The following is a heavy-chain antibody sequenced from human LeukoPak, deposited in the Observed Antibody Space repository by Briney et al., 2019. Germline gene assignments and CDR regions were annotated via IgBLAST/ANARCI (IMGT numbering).Heavy chain of an antibody. V-gene: IGHV1-2*02. CDR2: INPNSGGT. J-gene: IGHJ6*03. CDR1: GYTFTSYG. Sequence: ASVKLSCKASGYTFTSYGISWVRQAPGQRLEWMRWINPNSGGTNYAQKFQGRVTMTRDTSISTAYMELSRLRSDDTAVYYCARGSQNYYYYMDVWGKGTTVTVSS. CDR3: ARGSQNYYYYMDV.